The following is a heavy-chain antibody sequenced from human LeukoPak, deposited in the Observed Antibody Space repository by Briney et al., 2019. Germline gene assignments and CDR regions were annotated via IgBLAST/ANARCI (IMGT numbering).Heavy chain of an antibody. CDR2: ISAYNGNT. Sequence: ASVKVSCKASGYTFTSYGISWVRQAPGQGLEWMGWISAYNGNTNYAQKFQGRVTITADKSTSTAYMELSSLRSEDTAVYYCARNSGYGYYYYMDVWGKGTTVTVSS. CDR1: GYTFTSYG. CDR3: ARNSGYGYYYYMDV. V-gene: IGHV1-18*01. D-gene: IGHD5-12*01. J-gene: IGHJ6*03.